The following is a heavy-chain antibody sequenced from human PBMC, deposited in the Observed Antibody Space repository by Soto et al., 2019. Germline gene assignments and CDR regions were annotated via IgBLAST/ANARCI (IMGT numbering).Heavy chain of an antibody. V-gene: IGHV4-34*01. J-gene: IGHJ4*02. CDR2: INHSGST. CDR1: GGSFSGYY. D-gene: IGHD3-10*01. Sequence: SETLSLTCAVYGGSFSGYYWSWIRQPPGKGLEWIGEINHSGSTNYNPSLKSRVTISVDTSKNQFSLKLSSVTAADTAVYYCARGRVLWFGEPHKGALFDYWGQGTLVTVSS. CDR3: ARGRVLWFGEPHKGALFDY.